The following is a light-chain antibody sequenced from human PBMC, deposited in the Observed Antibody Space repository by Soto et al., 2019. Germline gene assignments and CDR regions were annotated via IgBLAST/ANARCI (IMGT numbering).Light chain of an antibody. CDR1: QSVSDS. Sequence: DIQMTQSPSTLSASVGDTVTITCRASQSVSDSLAWYQVKPGEAPKLLIFDVSNLETGVPSRFSGSGSGTEFSLTIRGLQPDDFATYYCQQSYTTPRFTFGQGT. V-gene: IGKV1-5*01. CDR2: DVS. CDR3: QQSYTTPRFT. J-gene: IGKJ2*01.